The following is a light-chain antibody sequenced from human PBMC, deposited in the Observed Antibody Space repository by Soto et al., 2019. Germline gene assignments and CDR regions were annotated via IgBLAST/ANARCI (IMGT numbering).Light chain of an antibody. CDR1: SSDVGSYNL. V-gene: IGLV2-23*01. CDR2: EGS. J-gene: IGLJ2*01. CDR3: CSYAGSSTLV. Sequence: QSALTQPASVSGSPGQSVSISCTGTSSDVGSYNLVSWYQQHPGKAPKVLIFEGSKGPSGVSNRFFASKSGNTASLTISGLQAEDEAYYYCCSYAGSSTLVFGGGTQLTVL.